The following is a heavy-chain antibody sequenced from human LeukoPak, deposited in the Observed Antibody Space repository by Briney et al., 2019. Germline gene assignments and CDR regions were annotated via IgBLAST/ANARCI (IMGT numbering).Heavy chain of an antibody. CDR1: GYTFTSYD. V-gene: IGHV1-8*01. J-gene: IGHJ5*02. D-gene: IGHD3-3*01. CDR3: ARGDFWNWFDR. Sequence: ASVKVSCKASGYTFTSYDINWVRQATGQGLEWMGWMNPNSGNTGYAQKFQGRVTMTRNTSISTADMELSSLRSDDTAVYYCARGDFWNWFDRWGQGTLVTVSS. CDR2: MNPNSGNT.